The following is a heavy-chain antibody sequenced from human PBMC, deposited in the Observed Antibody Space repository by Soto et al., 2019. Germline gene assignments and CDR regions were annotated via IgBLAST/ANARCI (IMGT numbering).Heavy chain of an antibody. CDR2: IIPIFGTA. CDR3: ATDYGGNSVFAFDF. CDR1: GGTFSSYA. Sequence: SVKVSCKASGGTFSSYAISWVRQAPGQGLEWMGGIIPIFGTANYAQKFQGRVTITADESTSTAYMELSSLRSEDTAVYYCATDYGGNSVFAFDFWGQGTMFT. J-gene: IGHJ3*01. D-gene: IGHD4-17*01. V-gene: IGHV1-69*13.